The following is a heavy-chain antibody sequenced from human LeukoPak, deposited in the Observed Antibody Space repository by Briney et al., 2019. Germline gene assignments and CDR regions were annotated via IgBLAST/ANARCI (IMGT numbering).Heavy chain of an antibody. CDR3: ARKGPRSSGGSCRFDP. CDR2: INHSGST. J-gene: IGHJ5*02. D-gene: IGHD2-15*01. CDR1: GGSFSGYY. V-gene: IGHV4-34*01. Sequence: SETLSLTCAVYGGSFSGYYWSWLRQPPGKGLEWIGEINHSGSTNYNPSLKSRVTISVDTSKNQSSLKLSSVTAADTAVYYCARKGPRSSGGSCRFDPWGQGTLVTVSS.